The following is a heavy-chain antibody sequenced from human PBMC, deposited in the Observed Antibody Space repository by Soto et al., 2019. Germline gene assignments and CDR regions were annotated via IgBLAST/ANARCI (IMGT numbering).Heavy chain of an antibody. CDR3: ARRLIVVVPSDQFDP. CDR1: GGSFSGYY. CDR2: INHSGST. J-gene: IGHJ5*02. D-gene: IGHD2-15*01. V-gene: IGHV4-34*01. Sequence: QVQLQQWGAGLLKPSETLSLTCAVYGGSFSGYYWSWIRQPPGKGLAWIGEINHSGSTNYNPSLKSRVTISVDTSKNPCSLKVSSVTAAVTAVYYGARRLIVVVPSDQFDPWGQGTLVTVSS.